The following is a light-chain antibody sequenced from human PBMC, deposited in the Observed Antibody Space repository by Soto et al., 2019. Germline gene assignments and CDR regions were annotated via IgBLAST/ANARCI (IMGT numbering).Light chain of an antibody. CDR2: GAS. J-gene: IGKJ1*01. Sequence: EIVLTQSPGTLSLSPGERPTLSCRASQSVSSNLAWYQQKPGQXPRXXIYGASTRATGIPARFSGSGSGTELTITISSLQSEDFAVYYCQQYNNWPRTFGQGTKVDIK. V-gene: IGKV3-15*01. CDR3: QQYNNWPRT. CDR1: QSVSSN.